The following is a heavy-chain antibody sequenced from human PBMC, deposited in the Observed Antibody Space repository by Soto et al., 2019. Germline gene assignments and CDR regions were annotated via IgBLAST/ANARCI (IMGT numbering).Heavy chain of an antibody. CDR2: ISYDGSNK. D-gene: IGHD1-26*01. CDR3: AKKAPGGEFDY. CDR1: GFTFSSYG. V-gene: IGHV3-30*18. J-gene: IGHJ4*02. Sequence: LRLSCAASGFTFSSYGMHWVRQAPGKGLEWVAFISYDGSNKYYADSVKGRFTISRDNSKNTLYLQMNSLRTEDTAVYYCAKKAPGGEFDYWGQGTLVTVSS.